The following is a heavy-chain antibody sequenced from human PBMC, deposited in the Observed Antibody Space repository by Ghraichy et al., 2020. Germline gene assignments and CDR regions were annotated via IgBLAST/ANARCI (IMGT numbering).Heavy chain of an antibody. J-gene: IGHJ5*02. CDR3: ARGGGYSGSYGLGGNWFDP. V-gene: IGHV1-69*13. CDR2: IIPIFGTA. D-gene: IGHD1-26*01. Sequence: PVKVSCKASGGTFSSYAISWVRQAPGQGLEWMGGIIPIFGTANYAQKFQGRVTITADESTSTAYMELSSLRSEDTAVYYCARGGGYSGSYGLGGNWFDPWGQGTLVTVSS. CDR1: GGTFSSYA.